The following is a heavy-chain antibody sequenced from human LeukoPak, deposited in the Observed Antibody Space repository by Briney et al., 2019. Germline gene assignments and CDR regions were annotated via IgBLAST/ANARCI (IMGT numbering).Heavy chain of an antibody. CDR2: IMPLFGTA. Sequence: ASVKVSCKTSGGTFNNSAISWVRQAPGQGLEWLGAIMPLFGTAGYAQKFQGRVTITKDESTRTVYLELTSLTSDDTAVYYCARDVHGDYGSGWFDPWGQRTLVSVSS. CDR3: ARDVHGDYGSGWFDP. V-gene: IGHV1-69*05. J-gene: IGHJ5*02. D-gene: IGHD4-17*01. CDR1: GGTFNNSA.